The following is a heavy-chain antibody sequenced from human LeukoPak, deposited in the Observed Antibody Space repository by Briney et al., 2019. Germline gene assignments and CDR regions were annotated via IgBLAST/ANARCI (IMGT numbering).Heavy chain of an antibody. Sequence: ASVKVSCKASGYTFTSYGISWVRQAPGQGLEWMGWISAYNGNTNYAQKLQGRVTMTTDTSTSTAYMELRSLRSDDTAVYYCARDLYRGDFWSGYYNYWGQGTLVTVSS. CDR3: ARDLYRGDFWSGYYNY. V-gene: IGHV1-18*01. J-gene: IGHJ4*02. CDR2: ISAYNGNT. D-gene: IGHD3-3*01. CDR1: GYTFTSYG.